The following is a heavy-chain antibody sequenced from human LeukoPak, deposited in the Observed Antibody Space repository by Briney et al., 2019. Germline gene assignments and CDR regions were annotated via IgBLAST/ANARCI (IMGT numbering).Heavy chain of an antibody. J-gene: IGHJ3*02. V-gene: IGHV3-48*01. Sequence: GGSLRLSCAASGFTFTIFGLNWVRQAPGKVPEWVSYIDARSGITYYADSVQGRFTISRDNSKNTLYLQMNSLRAEDTAVYYCAKDGLWFGELWSAFDIWGQGTMVTVSS. D-gene: IGHD3-10*01. CDR1: GFTFTIFG. CDR3: AKDGLWFGELWSAFDI. CDR2: IDARSGIT.